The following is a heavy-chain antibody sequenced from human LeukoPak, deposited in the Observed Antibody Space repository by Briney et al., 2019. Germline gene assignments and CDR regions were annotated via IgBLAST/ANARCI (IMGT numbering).Heavy chain of an antibody. CDR1: GYSFTSYW. CDR3: ARLATYHYDSSGYYPPQPFDY. V-gene: IGHV5-51*03. D-gene: IGHD3-22*01. Sequence: GESLKISCKGSGYSFTSYWIGWVRQMPGKGLEWMGIIYPGDSDTRYSPSFQGQVTISADKSISTAYLQWSSLKASDTAMYYCARLATYHYDSSGYYPPQPFDYWGQGTLVTVSS. CDR2: IYPGDSDT. J-gene: IGHJ4*02.